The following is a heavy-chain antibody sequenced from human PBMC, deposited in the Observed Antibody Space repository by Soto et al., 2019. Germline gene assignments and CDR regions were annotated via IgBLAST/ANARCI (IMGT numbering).Heavy chain of an antibody. J-gene: IGHJ6*02. V-gene: IGHV1-3*05. CDR1: GYDFSSYA. CDR2: INIGSGRT. D-gene: IGHD3-22*01. CDR3: VRDGGYCGYRLTYYYVRGLDV. Sequence: GQLVQSGAEEKQPGASVRVCCKTSGYDFSSYAMHWVRQAPGQRLEWMGRINIGSGRTEYSQNLQDRITITRDTSASTVYMDLSSLISEDTSVYFCVRDGGYCGYRLTYYYVRGLDVWGQGTTVTVSS.